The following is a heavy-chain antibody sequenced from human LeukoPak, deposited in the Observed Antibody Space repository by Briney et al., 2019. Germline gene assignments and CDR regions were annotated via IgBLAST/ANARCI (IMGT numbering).Heavy chain of an antibody. D-gene: IGHD3-22*01. CDR1: GFTFSSYS. V-gene: IGHV3-48*01. J-gene: IGHJ3*02. Sequence: PGGSLRLSCAASGFTFSSYSMNWVRQAPGKGLEWVSYISSSSSTIYYADSVKGRFTISRDNAKNSLYLQMNSLRAEDTAVYYCAKGTRITMIVVAPEVAFDIWGQGTMVTVSS. CDR3: AKGTRITMIVVAPEVAFDI. CDR2: ISSSSSTI.